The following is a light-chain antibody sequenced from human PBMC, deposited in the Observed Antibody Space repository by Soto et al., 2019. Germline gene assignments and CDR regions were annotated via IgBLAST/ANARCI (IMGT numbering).Light chain of an antibody. CDR3: SSYTTSNTRQIV. CDR1: SSDVGGYNY. J-gene: IGLJ1*01. Sequence: QSALTQPASVSGSPGQSITISCTGTSSDVGGYNYVSWYQQHPGKAPKFIIYDVSNRPSGVSNRFSGSKSGNTASLTISGLQAEDEAAYYCSSYTTSNTRQIVFGTGTKLTVL. V-gene: IGLV2-14*01. CDR2: DVS.